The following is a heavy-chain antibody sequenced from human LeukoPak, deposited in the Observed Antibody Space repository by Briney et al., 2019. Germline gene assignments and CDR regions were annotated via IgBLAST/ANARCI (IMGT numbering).Heavy chain of an antibody. D-gene: IGHD6-13*01. CDR3: AKDYQQLSFDY. CDR1: GFTFSSYN. Sequence: PGGSLRLSCAASGFTFSSYNMNWVRQAPGKGLEWVSSISGSGSYIYYADSVKGRFTISRDNSKNTLYLQMNSLRAEDTAVYYCAKDYQQLSFDYWGQGTLVTVSS. V-gene: IGHV3-21*04. CDR2: ISGSGSYI. J-gene: IGHJ4*02.